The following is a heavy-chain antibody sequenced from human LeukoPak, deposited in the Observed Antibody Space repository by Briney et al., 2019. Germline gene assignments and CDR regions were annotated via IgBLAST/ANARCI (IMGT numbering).Heavy chain of an antibody. D-gene: IGHD3-16*01. CDR3: TKDSQGFYGGPWYGTYGMDV. CDR1: GFTFSSYA. J-gene: IGHJ6*02. Sequence: PGGSLRLSCAASGFTFSSYAMTWVRQAPGKGLEWVSTISNDKHYADSVRGRFTISRDDSRKTVFLQMNSLTPEDAAIYYCTKDSQGFYGGPWYGTYGMDVWGQGTTVTVSS. V-gene: IGHV3-23*05. CDR2: ISNDK.